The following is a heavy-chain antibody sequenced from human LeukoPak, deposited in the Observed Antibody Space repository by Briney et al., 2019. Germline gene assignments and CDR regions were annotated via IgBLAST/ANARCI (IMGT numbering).Heavy chain of an antibody. CDR3: ARDPPGLMAPR. D-gene: IGHD2-8*01. Sequence: GGSLRLSCAASGFTFSSYSMNWVRQAQGKGLELVSSISSSSSYIYYADSAKGRFTISRDNAKNSLYLQMNSLRAEDTAVYYCARDPPGLMAPRWGQGTLVTVSS. CDR2: ISSSSSYI. J-gene: IGHJ4*02. CDR1: GFTFSSYS. V-gene: IGHV3-21*01.